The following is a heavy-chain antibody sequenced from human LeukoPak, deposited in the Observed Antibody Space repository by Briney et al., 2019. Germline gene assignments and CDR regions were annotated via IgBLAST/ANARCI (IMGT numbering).Heavy chain of an antibody. V-gene: IGHV1-18*01. D-gene: IGHD1-1*01. CDR2: ISSHNGNT. J-gene: IGHJ5*02. Sequence: VASVKVSCKSSGYTSRTYGISWMRQAPGQGLEWMGWISSHNGNTNYAQKFHGRLTMTTDTSTSTAYMELRSLRSDDTGVYYCARDVPGSIGTTARFDPWGQGTLVTVS. CDR1: GYTSRTYG. CDR3: ARDVPGSIGTTARFDP.